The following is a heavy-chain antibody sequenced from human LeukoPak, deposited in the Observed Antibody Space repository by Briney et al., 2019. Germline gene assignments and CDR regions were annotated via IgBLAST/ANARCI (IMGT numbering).Heavy chain of an antibody. CDR3: ARATNPRYSSSWSN. CDR2: ISGSGGST. V-gene: IGHV3-23*01. J-gene: IGHJ4*02. CDR1: GFTFSDYA. Sequence: GGSLRLSCAASGFTFSDYAMSWVRQAPGKGLEWVSAISGSGGSTYYADSVKGRFTISRDNSKNTLYLQMNSLRAEDTAVYYCARATNPRYSSSWSNWGQGTLVTVSS. D-gene: IGHD6-13*01.